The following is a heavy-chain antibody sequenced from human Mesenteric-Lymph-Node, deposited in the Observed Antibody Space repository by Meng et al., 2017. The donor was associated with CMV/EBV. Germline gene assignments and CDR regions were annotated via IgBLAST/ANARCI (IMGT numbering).Heavy chain of an antibody. CDR2: ISYDGSNK. Sequence: GESLKISCAASGFTFSGHVMSWVRQAPGKGLEWVAVISYDGSNKYYADSVKGRFTISRDNSKNTLYLQMNSLRAEDTAVYYCARTAGVGRLDYWGQGTLVTVSS. D-gene: IGHD3-10*01. CDR3: ARTAGVGRLDY. V-gene: IGHV3-30*03. J-gene: IGHJ4*02. CDR1: GFTFSGHV.